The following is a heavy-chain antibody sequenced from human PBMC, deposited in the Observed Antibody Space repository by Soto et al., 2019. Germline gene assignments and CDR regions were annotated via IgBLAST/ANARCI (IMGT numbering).Heavy chain of an antibody. CDR1: GFTFSSYE. Sequence: EVQLVESGGGLVQPGGSLRLSCAASGFTFSSYEMNWVRQAPGKGLEWVSYFSSSGSTIYYADSVKGRFTISRDNAKNSLYLQMNSPRAEDTAVYYCARLIYSGSYSCFDPWGQGTLVTVSS. V-gene: IGHV3-48*03. CDR2: FSSSGSTI. J-gene: IGHJ5*02. CDR3: ARLIYSGSYSCFDP. D-gene: IGHD1-26*01.